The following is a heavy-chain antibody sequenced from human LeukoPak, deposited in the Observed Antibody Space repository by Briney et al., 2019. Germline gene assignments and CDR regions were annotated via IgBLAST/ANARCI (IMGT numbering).Heavy chain of an antibody. CDR1: GFTFSSYS. Sequence: PGGSLRLSCAASGFTFSSYSMNWVRQAPGKGLEWVSSIGSSSSYIYYADSVKGRFTISRDNAKNSLYLQMNSLRAEDTAVYYCASLGLGNDAFDIWGQGTMVTVSS. CDR2: IGSSSSYI. D-gene: IGHD3-16*01. J-gene: IGHJ3*02. V-gene: IGHV3-21*01. CDR3: ASLGLGNDAFDI.